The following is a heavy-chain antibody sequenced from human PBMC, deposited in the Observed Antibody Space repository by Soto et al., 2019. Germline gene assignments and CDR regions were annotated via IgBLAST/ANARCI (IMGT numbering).Heavy chain of an antibody. J-gene: IGHJ6*02. D-gene: IGHD1-7*01. V-gene: IGHV1-3*02. CDR1: GFTFINYA. CDR3: ARDIGSTPDYYGMDV. CDR2: SNGANLNR. Sequence: QVQLVQSGAEVKKPGASVKVSCKAIGFTFINYAIHWVRQAPGQGLEWLGWSNGANLNRKYSQKFQGRVTITRDTSASTAYMELSSLRPEDMAVYYCARDIGSTPDYYGMDVWGQGTTVTVSS.